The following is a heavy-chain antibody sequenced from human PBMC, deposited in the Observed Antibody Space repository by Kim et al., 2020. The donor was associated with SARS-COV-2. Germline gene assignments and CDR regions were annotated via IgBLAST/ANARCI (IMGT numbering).Heavy chain of an antibody. Sequence: SETLSLTCTVSGGYISTGGYYWSWIRQLPGKGLEWIGNIYNSGSTHYNPSLESRLTMSVDTSKNQFSLKLRSVTAADTAIYYCARVNDDYADYRDWFDPWGQETLVTVSS. CDR2: IYNSGST. D-gene: IGHD4-17*01. CDR3: ARVNDDYADYRDWFDP. V-gene: IGHV4-31*03. J-gene: IGHJ5*02. CDR1: GGYISTGGYY.